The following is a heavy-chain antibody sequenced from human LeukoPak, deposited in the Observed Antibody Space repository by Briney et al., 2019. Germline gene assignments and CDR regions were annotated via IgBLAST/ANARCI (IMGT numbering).Heavy chain of an antibody. J-gene: IGHJ4*02. D-gene: IGHD6-19*01. CDR1: GFIFSNYA. Sequence: AGSLILSCAASGFIFSNYAMSWVRQVPGGGLQWVSTISSRGDSTYDADSVKGRFTISRDNSRSSLYLQMNSVRAEDTGVYYCAKGPRPDITVAHTVENWGQGTLVTVSS. CDR3: AKGPRPDITVAHTVEN. V-gene: IGHV3-23*01. CDR2: ISSRGDST.